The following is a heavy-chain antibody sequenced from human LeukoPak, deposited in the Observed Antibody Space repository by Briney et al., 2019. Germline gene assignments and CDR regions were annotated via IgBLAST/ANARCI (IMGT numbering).Heavy chain of an antibody. Sequence: SETLSLTCTVSGGSVSSGSYYWSWIRQPPGKGLEWIGYIYYSRSTNYNPSLKSRVTISVDTSKNQFSLKLSSVTAADTAVYYCARAIYYDSSGPDYWGQGTLVTVSS. CDR3: ARAIYYDSSGPDY. CDR1: GGSVSSGSYY. V-gene: IGHV4-61*01. CDR2: IYYSRST. D-gene: IGHD3-22*01. J-gene: IGHJ4*02.